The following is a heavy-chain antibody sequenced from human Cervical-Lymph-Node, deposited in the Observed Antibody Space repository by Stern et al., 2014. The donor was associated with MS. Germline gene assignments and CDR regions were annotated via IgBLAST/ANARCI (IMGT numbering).Heavy chain of an antibody. V-gene: IGHV2-5*02. D-gene: IGHD6-19*01. CDR3: AHRPPRRIAVADDAFDI. Sequence: QITLKASGPTLVKPTQTLTLTCTFSGFSLSTSGVGVGWIRQPPGKALEWLAHIFWDDDKRYSPSLKSRLTITKDTSKNQVVLTMTNMDPVDTATYYCAHRPPRRIAVADDAFDIWGQGTMVTVSS. CDR1: GFSLSTSGVG. J-gene: IGHJ3*02. CDR2: IFWDDDK.